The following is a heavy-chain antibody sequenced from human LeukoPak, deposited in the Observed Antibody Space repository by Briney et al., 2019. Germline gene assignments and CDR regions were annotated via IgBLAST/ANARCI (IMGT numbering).Heavy chain of an antibody. J-gene: IGHJ4*02. D-gene: IGHD3/OR15-3a*01. CDR3: ARNRFGTSSDY. Sequence: PSETLSLTCTVSGGSINSHYLSWIRQPAGKGLEWLGRIYARGSADYNPSLKSRVTMSVDTSKNQFSLKLTPVAAADTAVYYCARNRFGTSSDYWGQGALVTVSS. CDR1: GGSINSHY. CDR2: IYARGSA. V-gene: IGHV4-4*07.